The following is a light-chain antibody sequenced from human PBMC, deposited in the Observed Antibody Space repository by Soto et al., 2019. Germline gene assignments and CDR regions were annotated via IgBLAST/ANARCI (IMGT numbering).Light chain of an antibody. CDR2: GAS. CDR3: QQYGSSST. J-gene: IGKJ5*01. CDR1: QSVSSSY. Sequence: EIVLTQSPGTLSLSPGERATLSCRASQSVSSSYLAWYQQKPGQAPRLLIYGASSRPTGIPDRFSGSGSGTDFTLTISRLEPEDFAVYYCQQYGSSSTFGKGTRLEIK. V-gene: IGKV3-20*01.